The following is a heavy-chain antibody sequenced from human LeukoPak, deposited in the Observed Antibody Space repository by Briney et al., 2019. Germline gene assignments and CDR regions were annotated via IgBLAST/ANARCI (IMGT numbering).Heavy chain of an antibody. D-gene: IGHD4-23*01. CDR2: VDPEDGET. CDR3: ATGTVVGRGYYAMDV. V-gene: IGHV1-69-2*01. Sequence: ASVKISCKVSGYTFTDNYMHLVQQAPGKGLEWMGLVDPEDGETIYAENFQGRITITADTSTDTAYMELTSLRSEDTALCYCATGTVVGRGYYAMDVWGEGTTVTVSS. CDR1: GYTFTDNY. J-gene: IGHJ6*01.